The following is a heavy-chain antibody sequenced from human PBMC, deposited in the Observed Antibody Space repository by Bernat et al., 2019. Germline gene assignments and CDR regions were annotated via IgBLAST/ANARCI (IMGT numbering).Heavy chain of an antibody. Sequence: QVQLVQSGAEVKKPGASVKVSCKASGYTFTGYYMHWVRQAPGQGLEWMGWINPNSGGTNYAQKLQGRVSITRDTSISTAYMELGRLRSDDTAVEYCARAPDSSSWYRGGWFDPWGQGTLVTVSS. D-gene: IGHD6-13*01. CDR3: ARAPDSSSWYRGGWFDP. J-gene: IGHJ5*02. CDR1: GYTFTGYY. CDR2: INPNSGGT. V-gene: IGHV1-2*02.